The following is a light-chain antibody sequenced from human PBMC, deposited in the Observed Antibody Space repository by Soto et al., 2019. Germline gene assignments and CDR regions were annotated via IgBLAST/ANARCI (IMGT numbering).Light chain of an antibody. Sequence: EIVLTQSPATLSLSPGERATLSCRASQSVSSYLAWYQQKPGQAPRLLIYDASNRATGIPPRFSGSGSGTAFTTTTSSLEPDEFAVYYCQQSSNWAPTFGGGTKVEIK. CDR1: QSVSSY. CDR2: DAS. V-gene: IGKV3-11*01. CDR3: QQSSNWAPT. J-gene: IGKJ4*01.